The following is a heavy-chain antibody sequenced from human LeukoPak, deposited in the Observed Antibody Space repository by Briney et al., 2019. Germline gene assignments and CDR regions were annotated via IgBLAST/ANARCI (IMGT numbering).Heavy chain of an antibody. CDR1: GYSFTSYW. CDR3: ASLYCSSTSCPTHAFDI. V-gene: IGHV5-51*01. CDR2: IYPGDSDT. J-gene: IGHJ3*02. Sequence: PGESLKISCEGSGYSFTSYWIGWVRQMPGKGLEWMGIIYPGDSDTRYSPSFQGQVTISADKSISTAYLQWSSLKASDTAMYYCASLYCSSTSCPTHAFDIWGQGTMVTVSS. D-gene: IGHD2-2*01.